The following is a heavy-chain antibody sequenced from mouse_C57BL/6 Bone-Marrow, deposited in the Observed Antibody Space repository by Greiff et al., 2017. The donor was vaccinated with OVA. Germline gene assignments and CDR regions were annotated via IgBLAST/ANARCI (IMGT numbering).Heavy chain of an antibody. J-gene: IGHJ1*03. V-gene: IGHV1-84*01. CDR1: GYTFTDSY. Sequence: QVQLQPSGPELVKPGASVTISCTASGYTFTDSYINLVKHRPGQGLELIGWIYPGSGNTKYNEKFKGKATLTVDPSSSTAYMQLSSLTSEDSAVYFCARTGYWYFDVWGTGTTVTVSA. CDR3: ARTGYWYFDV. CDR2: IYPGSGNT.